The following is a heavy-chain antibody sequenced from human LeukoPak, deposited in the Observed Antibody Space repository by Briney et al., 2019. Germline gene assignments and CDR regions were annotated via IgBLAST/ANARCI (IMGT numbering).Heavy chain of an antibody. V-gene: IGHV3-66*02. CDR2: IYSGGST. D-gene: IGHD1-26*01. CDR1: GFTVSSNY. J-gene: IGHJ4*02. CDR3: ARDSGIVGATGATYYFDY. Sequence: GGSLRLSCAASGFTVSSNYMSWVRQAAGKGLEWVSVIYSGGSTYYADSVKGRFTISRDNSENTLYLQMNSLRPEDTAVYYCARDSGIVGATGATYYFDYWGQGTLVTVSS.